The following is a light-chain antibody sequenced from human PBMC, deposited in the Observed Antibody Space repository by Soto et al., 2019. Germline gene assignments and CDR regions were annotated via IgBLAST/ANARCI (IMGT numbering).Light chain of an antibody. CDR3: SSYAGSTTLL. CDR2: EVN. V-gene: IGLV2-14*01. Sequence: QSALTQPPSVSGSPGQSITISCTGTSSDVGGYNSVSWYQQHPGKAPKLMIYEVNNRPSGVSDRFSGSKSGNTASLTVSGLQAEDEADYYCSSYAGSTTLLFGGGTKVTVL. J-gene: IGLJ2*01. CDR1: SSDVGGYNS.